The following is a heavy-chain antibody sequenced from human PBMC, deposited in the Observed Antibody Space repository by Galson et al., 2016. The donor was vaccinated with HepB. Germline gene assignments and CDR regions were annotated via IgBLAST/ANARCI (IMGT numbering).Heavy chain of an antibody. D-gene: IGHD4-23*01. CDR3: ASDHGGNPGSDY. V-gene: IGHV3-48*04. Sequence: SLRLSCAASGFYFSDYSMNWVRQASGKGLEWLSYISANSDSTYYADSVKGRFTISIDNSKNMLYLQMHSLRTEDTALYYCASDHGGNPGSDYWGQGTLVTVSS. CDR2: ISANSDST. J-gene: IGHJ4*02. CDR1: GFYFSDYS.